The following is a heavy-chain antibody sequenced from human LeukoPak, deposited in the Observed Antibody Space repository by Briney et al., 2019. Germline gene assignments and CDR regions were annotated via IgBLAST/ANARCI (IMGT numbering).Heavy chain of an antibody. CDR2: IHTSGST. Sequence: SQTLSLTCTVSGASISSTSYCWGWIRQPAGKGLEWNGHIHTSGSTNYNPSLKSRVTISVDTSKNQFSLKLSSVTAADTAVYYCASLSMITFGGVIPNYYMDVWGKGTTVTISS. J-gene: IGHJ6*03. V-gene: IGHV4-61*09. D-gene: IGHD3-16*02. CDR3: ASLSMITFGGVIPNYYMDV. CDR1: GASISSTSYC.